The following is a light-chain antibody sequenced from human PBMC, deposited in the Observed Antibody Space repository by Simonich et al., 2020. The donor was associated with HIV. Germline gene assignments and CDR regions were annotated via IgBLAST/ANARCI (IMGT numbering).Light chain of an antibody. CDR3: PLT. J-gene: IGKJ4*01. CDR2: WAS. V-gene: IGKV4-1*01. Sequence: DIVMTQSPDSLAVSLGGRATINCKSSQSVLYSSNNKYSLAWFQQKQGQPPKLLIYWASTRESGVPDRFSVSGSGTDFTLTISSLQAEDVAVYSTPLTFGGGTKVEIK. CDR1: QSVLYSSNNKYS.